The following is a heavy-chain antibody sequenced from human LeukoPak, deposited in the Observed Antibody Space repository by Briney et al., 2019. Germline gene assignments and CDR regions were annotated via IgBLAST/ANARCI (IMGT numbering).Heavy chain of an antibody. CDR2: IYTGGTT. Sequence: PGGSLRLSCAASGFTVSSSYMSWVRQAPGKGLEWVSVIYTGGTTYYADSVKGRFTISRDNSKNTLYLQMNSLRAEDTAVYYCARGPSSNGYWNYWGQGTLVTVSS. D-gene: IGHD2-8*01. CDR3: ARGPSSNGYWNY. CDR1: GFTVSSSY. J-gene: IGHJ4*02. V-gene: IGHV3-53*01.